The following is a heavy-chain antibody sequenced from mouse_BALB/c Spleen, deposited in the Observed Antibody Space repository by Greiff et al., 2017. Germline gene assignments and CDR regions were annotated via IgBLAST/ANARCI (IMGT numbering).Heavy chain of an antibody. CDR3: ARTYGNYVRAMDY. CDR2: ISSGGSYT. Sequence: EVQLVESGGGLVKPGGSLKLSCAASGFTFSSYAMSWVRQTPEKRLEWVATISSGGSYTYYPDSVKGRFTISRDNAKNTLYLQMSSLRSEDTAMYYCARTYGNYVRAMDYWGQGTSVTVSS. CDR1: GFTFSSYA. J-gene: IGHJ4*01. V-gene: IGHV5-9-3*01. D-gene: IGHD2-1*01.